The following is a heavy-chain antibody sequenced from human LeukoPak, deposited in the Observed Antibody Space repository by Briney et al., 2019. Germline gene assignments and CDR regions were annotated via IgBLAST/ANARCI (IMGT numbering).Heavy chain of an antibody. Sequence: SVKVSCKASGYTFTSYGISWVRQAPGQGLEWMGGIIPIFGTANYAQKFQGRVTITADESTSTAYMELSSLRSEDTAVYYCARDVGYGDYGNYYYYYMDVWGKGTTVTVSS. CDR1: GYTFTSYG. J-gene: IGHJ6*03. CDR2: IIPIFGTA. CDR3: ARDVGYGDYGNYYYYYMDV. V-gene: IGHV1-69*13. D-gene: IGHD4-17*01.